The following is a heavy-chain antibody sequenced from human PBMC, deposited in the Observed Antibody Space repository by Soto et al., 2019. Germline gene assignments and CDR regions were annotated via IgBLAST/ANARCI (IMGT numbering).Heavy chain of an antibody. CDR1: GYTFSSYE. Sequence: GASVKVSCKASGYTFSSYEINWVRQATGQGLEYLGWMNPDSGKTAYVQKFQGRVTMTWDTSITTAYMELSSLRSDDTAVYYCAGLGEFYPPPAPGGQETGVPVSP. CDR2: MNPDSGKT. J-gene: IGHJ5*02. V-gene: IGHV1-8*01. D-gene: IGHD2-21*01. CDR3: AGLGEFYPPPAP.